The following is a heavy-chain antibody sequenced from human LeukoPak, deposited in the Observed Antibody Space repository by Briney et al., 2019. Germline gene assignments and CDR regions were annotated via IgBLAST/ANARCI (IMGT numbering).Heavy chain of an antibody. CDR1: GFTFSSYA. Sequence: PGGSLRLSCAASGFTFSSYAMSWVRQAPGKGLEWVSAISGSGGSTYYADSVKGRFTISRDNSKNTLYLQMNSLRAEDTAVYYCAKQDYDYVWGSYRYPFDYWGQGTLVTVSS. CDR2: ISGSGGST. D-gene: IGHD3-16*02. V-gene: IGHV3-23*01. J-gene: IGHJ4*02. CDR3: AKQDYDYVWGSYRYPFDY.